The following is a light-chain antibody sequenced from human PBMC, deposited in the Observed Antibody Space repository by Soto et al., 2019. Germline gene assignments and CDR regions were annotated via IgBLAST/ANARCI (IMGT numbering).Light chain of an antibody. J-gene: IGKJ1*01. Sequence: EIVMTQSPATLSVSPGERATLSCRASQSVGIKVTWYQQKPGQAPRLLMSGPSTRATGIPARFSGSGSGTEFTLTISSLQSEDFATYYCQQSYGIPWTFGQGTKVDIK. CDR1: QSVGIK. CDR3: QQSYGIPWT. CDR2: GPS. V-gene: IGKV3-15*01.